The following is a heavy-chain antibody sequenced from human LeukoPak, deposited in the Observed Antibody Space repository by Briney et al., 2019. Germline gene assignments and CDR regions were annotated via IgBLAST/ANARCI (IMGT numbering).Heavy chain of an antibody. D-gene: IGHD6-6*01. CDR3: ARLSSLANIAARGRTWLDP. Sequence: SETLSLTCTVSGGSISSYYWSWIRQPAGKGLEWIGRIYTSGSITYNPSLKSRVSMSVDTSKNQFSLKLSSVTAADTAVYYCARLSSLANIAARGRTWLDPWGQGSLVTVSS. CDR2: IYTSGSI. CDR1: GGSISSYY. V-gene: IGHV4-4*07. J-gene: IGHJ5*02.